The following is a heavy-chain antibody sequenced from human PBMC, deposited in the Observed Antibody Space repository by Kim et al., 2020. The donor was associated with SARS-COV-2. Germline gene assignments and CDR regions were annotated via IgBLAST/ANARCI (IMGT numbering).Heavy chain of an antibody. CDR1: GGSFSGYY. CDR3: ARNLWSVDAFDI. D-gene: IGHD3-10*01. V-gene: IGHV4-34*01. J-gene: IGHJ3*02. CDR2: INHSGST. Sequence: SETLSLTCAVYGGSFSGYYWSWIRQPPGKGLEWIGEINHSGSTNYNPSLKSRVTISVDTSKNQFSLKLSSVTAADTAVYYCARNLWSVDAFDIWGQGTMVTVSS.